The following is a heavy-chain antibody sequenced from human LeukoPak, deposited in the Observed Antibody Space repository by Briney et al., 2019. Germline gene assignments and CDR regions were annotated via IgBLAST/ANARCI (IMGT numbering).Heavy chain of an antibody. V-gene: IGHV3-23*01. CDR2: ISGSVGST. CDR1: GFTFSSYS. J-gene: IGHJ4*02. CDR3: AIRPIAAADNDY. D-gene: IGHD6-13*01. Sequence: PGGPLRLSCAASGFTFSSYSMSWVRQAPGKGLEWVSAISGSVGSTYYADSVKGRFTISRDNSKNTLYLQMNSLRAEDTAVYYCAIRPIAAADNDYWGQGTLVTVSS.